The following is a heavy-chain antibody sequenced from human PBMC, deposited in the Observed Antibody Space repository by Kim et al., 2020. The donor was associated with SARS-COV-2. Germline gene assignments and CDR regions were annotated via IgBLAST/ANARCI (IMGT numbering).Heavy chain of an antibody. CDR3: ARVLAGSMVRGPLDY. CDR2: ISSTSSYI. Sequence: GGSPRHSCAASGFAFSTYSVTWVRQAPGKGLEWVSSISSTSSYIYYADSLKGRFTISRDNAKNSLYLQMNSLRAEDTAVYYCARVLAGSMVRGPLDYWG. J-gene: IGHJ4*01. V-gene: IGHV3-21*01. CDR1: GFAFSTYS. D-gene: IGHD3-10*01.